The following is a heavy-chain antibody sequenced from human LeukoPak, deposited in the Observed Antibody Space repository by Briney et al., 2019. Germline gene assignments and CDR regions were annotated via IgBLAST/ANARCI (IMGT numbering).Heavy chain of an antibody. Sequence: GGSLRLSCAASGFTFSSYWMHWVRQAPGKGLVWVSYFNGDDSGTNYADSVQGRFTISRDNAKSTLYLQMNSLRAEDTAVYYCARLRRDYYFDYWGQGTLATVSS. D-gene: IGHD3-3*01. V-gene: IGHV3-74*01. CDR1: GFTFSSYW. J-gene: IGHJ4*02. CDR3: ARLRRDYYFDY. CDR2: FNGDDSGT.